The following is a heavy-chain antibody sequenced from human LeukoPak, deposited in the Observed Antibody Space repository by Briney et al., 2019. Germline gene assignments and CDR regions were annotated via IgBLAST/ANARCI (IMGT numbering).Heavy chain of an antibody. CDR1: GYTFTSHD. CDR2: MNPNTGNT. CDR3: ARRRDSSGYMGAFDI. Sequence: ASVTVSCKASGYTFTSHDINWVRQATGQGLEWMGWMNPNTGNTGYAQKLQGRVTMTRNTSISTAYMELSRLRSEDTAVYYCARRRDSSGYMGAFDIWGQGTMVTVSS. J-gene: IGHJ3*02. V-gene: IGHV1-8*01. D-gene: IGHD3-22*01.